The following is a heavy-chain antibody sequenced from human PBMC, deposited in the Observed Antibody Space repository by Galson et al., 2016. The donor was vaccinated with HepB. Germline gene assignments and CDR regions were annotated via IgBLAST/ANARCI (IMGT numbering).Heavy chain of an antibody. D-gene: IGHD7-27*01. Sequence: SLRLSCAASGFTFSSSDINWVRQAPGMGLDWVSGINVGSASTSYAASVQGRFTISTDNSKNTVYLQMNSLGAEDTAIYYCAKITWGGSTHSWGQGTLVTVSS. V-gene: IGHV3-23*01. CDR1: GFTFSSSD. CDR3: AKITWGGSTHS. J-gene: IGHJ4*02. CDR2: INVGSAST.